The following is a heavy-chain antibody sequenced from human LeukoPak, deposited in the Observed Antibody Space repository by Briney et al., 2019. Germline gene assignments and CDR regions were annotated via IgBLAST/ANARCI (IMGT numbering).Heavy chain of an antibody. CDR2: INPNSGGT. CDR1: GYTFTGYY. CDR3: ARRYCSGGSCYSERGAFDI. D-gene: IGHD2-15*01. V-gene: IGHV1-2*02. J-gene: IGHJ3*02. Sequence: ASVKVSCKASGYTFTGYYMHWVRQAPGQGLEWMRWINPNSGGTNYAQKFQGRVTMTRDTSISTAYMELSRLRSDDTAVYYCARRYCSGGSCYSERGAFDIWGQGTMVTVSS.